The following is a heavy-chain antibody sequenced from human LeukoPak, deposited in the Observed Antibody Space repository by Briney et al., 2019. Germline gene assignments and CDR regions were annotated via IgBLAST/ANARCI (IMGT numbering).Heavy chain of an antibody. Sequence: GASVTVSCTASGFTFTSSAVQWVRRARGQRLEWIGWIVVGSGNTNYAQKFQERVTITRDMSTSTAYMELSSLRSEDTAVYYCAADPVHPGWELPSRDGYWGQGTLVTVSS. CDR1: GFTFTSSA. D-gene: IGHD1-26*01. V-gene: IGHV1-58*01. J-gene: IGHJ4*02. CDR2: IVVGSGNT. CDR3: AADPVHPGWELPSRDGY.